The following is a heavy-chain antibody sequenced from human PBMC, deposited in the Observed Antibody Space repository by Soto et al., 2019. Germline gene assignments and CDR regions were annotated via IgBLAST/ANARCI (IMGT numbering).Heavy chain of an antibody. CDR2: IYYSGST. CDR3: ASLPDWGSVNR. J-gene: IGHJ4*02. CDR1: GGSISSSSYY. Sequence: QLQLQESGPGLVKPSETLSLTCNVSGGSISSSSYYWGWIRQPPGKGLEWIGSIYYSGSTYYNPSLKSRVTISVDTSKNQFSLKLTTVTAADTAVYYCASLPDWGSVNRWGQGTLVTVSS. D-gene: IGHD3-10*01. V-gene: IGHV4-39*01.